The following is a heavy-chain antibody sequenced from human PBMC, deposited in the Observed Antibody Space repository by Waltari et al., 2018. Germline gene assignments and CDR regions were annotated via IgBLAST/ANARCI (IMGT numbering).Heavy chain of an antibody. J-gene: IGHJ4*02. CDR3: ARTTAAGGFDY. Sequence: EVQLVESGGGWVQPGGSLRLSCAASGFTFSRYSMNWVRQAPGKGLEWVSYISSSSSTIYYADSVKGRFTISRDNAKNSLYLQMNSLRAEDTAVYYCARTTAAGGFDYWGQGTLVTVSS. CDR1: GFTFSRYS. D-gene: IGHD4-17*01. CDR2: ISSSSSTI. V-gene: IGHV3-48*01.